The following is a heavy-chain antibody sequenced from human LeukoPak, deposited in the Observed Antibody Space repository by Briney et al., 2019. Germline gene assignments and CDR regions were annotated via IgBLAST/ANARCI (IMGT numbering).Heavy chain of an antibody. D-gene: IGHD6-25*01. CDR1: GFTFSSYS. Sequence: GGSRRLSCAASGFTFSSYSMSWVRQAPGKVLGWVSRINSDGSSATYADSVKGRLTIARDTATHTVCRQMTSLRAKDTAMYDCARAAPAGFSYYAYYMDVWGKGTTVTISS. CDR3: ARAAPAGFSYYAYYMDV. CDR2: INSDGSSA. V-gene: IGHV3-74*01. J-gene: IGHJ6*03.